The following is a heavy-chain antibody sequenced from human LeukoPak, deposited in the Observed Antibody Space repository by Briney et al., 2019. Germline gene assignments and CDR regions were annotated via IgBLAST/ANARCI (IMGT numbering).Heavy chain of an antibody. CDR3: ARLDCVLEGCYNH. Sequence: SETLSLTCSVSGDSVTSSYWNWVRQPPGEGLEWLGYVSSDGTTNYTPSLRSRLIMSVDTAKNDISLILTSVTAADTAIYYCARLDCVLEGCYNHWGRGTLVTVSS. V-gene: IGHV4-59*08. CDR1: GDSVTSSY. J-gene: IGHJ4*02. D-gene: IGHD2-15*01. CDR2: VSSDGTT.